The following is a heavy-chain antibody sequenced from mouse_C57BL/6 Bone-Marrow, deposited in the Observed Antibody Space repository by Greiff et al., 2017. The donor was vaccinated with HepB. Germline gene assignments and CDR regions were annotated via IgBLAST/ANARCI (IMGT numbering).Heavy chain of an antibody. J-gene: IGHJ4*01. CDR2: INPRSGYT. CDR3: ARYVSPYAMDY. V-gene: IGHV1-7*01. CDR1: GYTFTSYW. Sequence: QVQLKESGAELAKPGASVKLSCKASGYTFTSYWMHWVKQRPGQGLEWIGYINPRSGYTKYNQKFKDKATLTADKSSSTAYMQLSSLTYEDSAVYYCARYVSPYAMDYWGQGTSVTVSS.